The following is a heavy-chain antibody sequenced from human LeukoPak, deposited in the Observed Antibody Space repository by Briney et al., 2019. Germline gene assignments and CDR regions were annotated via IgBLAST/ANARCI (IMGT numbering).Heavy chain of an antibody. CDR1: GGSITQTNY. Sequence: SGTLSLTCDVSGGSITQTNYWTWVRQPPGKGLEWIGEVNLQGGTNYNPSLLRRVAISVDTSANHVSLQMTSVTAADTAVYYCARLPKCFSCWYFDYWGQGTLVTVSS. V-gene: IGHV4-4*02. CDR2: VNLQGGT. D-gene: IGHD2-2*01. CDR3: ARLPKCFSCWYFDY. J-gene: IGHJ4*02.